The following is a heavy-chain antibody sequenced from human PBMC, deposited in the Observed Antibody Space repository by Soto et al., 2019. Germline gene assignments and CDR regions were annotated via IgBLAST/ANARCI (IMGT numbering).Heavy chain of an antibody. CDR2: MYYSGGA. V-gene: IGHV4-39*01. D-gene: IGHD2-15*01. CDR3: GRVVEGATRHTDFDS. J-gene: IGHJ5*01. CDR1: GVSIHNSHSF. Sequence: PSETLSLTCAVSGVSIHNSHSFWGWIRQPPGKGLEFIGSMYYSGGANYNPSLKSRVTISLDTSKNQFSLTVNSVTAADTAIYYCGRVVEGATRHTDFDSWGPGTLVTVSS.